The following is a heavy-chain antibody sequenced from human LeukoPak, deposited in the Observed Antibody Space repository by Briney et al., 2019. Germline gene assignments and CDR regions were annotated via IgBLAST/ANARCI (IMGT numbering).Heavy chain of an antibody. D-gene: IGHD3-3*01. CDR2: INHSGST. CDR1: GGSFSGYY. Sequence: PSETLSLTCAVYGGSFSGYYWSWIRQPPGKGLEWIGEINHSGSTNYNPSLKSRVTISVNTPKTQFSLQLSFVTAADTAVYYWGGGRQSDFWSGYRYYYYYYMDVWGKGTTVTVSS. CDR3: GGGRQSDFWSGYRYYYYYYMDV. V-gene: IGHV4-34*01. J-gene: IGHJ6*03.